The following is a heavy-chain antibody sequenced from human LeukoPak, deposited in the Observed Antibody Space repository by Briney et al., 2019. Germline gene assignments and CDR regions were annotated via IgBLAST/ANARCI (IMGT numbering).Heavy chain of an antibody. CDR1: GFTFSDYW. D-gene: IGHD1-26*01. Sequence: GGSLRLSCAASGFTFSDYWMHWVRQAPGKGLMGVSRINTDGSTTTYADSVKGRFTISRDNAKNTLYLQMNSLRVEDTAVYYCVRVSREVRFDYWGQGILVTVSS. CDR2: INTDGSTT. CDR3: VRVSREVRFDY. J-gene: IGHJ4*02. V-gene: IGHV3-74*01.